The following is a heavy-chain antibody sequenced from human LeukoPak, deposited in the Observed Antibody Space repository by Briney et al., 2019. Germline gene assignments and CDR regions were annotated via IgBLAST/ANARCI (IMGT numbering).Heavy chain of an antibody. CDR1: AFTLSNYS. V-gene: IGHV3-21*01. D-gene: IGHD3-3*02. CDR2: ISSSSSYI. Sequence: PGGSLRLSCAASAFTLSNYSMAWVRQAPGKGLEWVSSISSSSSYIYYADSVKGRFTISRDNAKNSLYLQMNSLRAEDTAVYYCARMSPISDYWGQGTLVTVSS. CDR3: ARMSPISDY. J-gene: IGHJ4*02.